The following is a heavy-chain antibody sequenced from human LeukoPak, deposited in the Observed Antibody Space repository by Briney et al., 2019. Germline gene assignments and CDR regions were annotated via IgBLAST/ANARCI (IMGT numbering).Heavy chain of an antibody. CDR1: GFSLSTSGVG. V-gene: IGHV2-5*01. CDR3: AHTTYYYDSSGYYYGY. CDR2: IYWNDDK. D-gene: IGHD3-22*01. J-gene: IGHJ4*02. Sequence: SGPTLVKPTQTLTLTCTFSGFSLSTSGVGVGWIRQPPGKALEWLALIYWNDDKRYSPSLKSRLTITKDTSKNQVVLTMTNMDPVDTATYYCAHTTYYYDSSGYYYGYWGQGTLVTVPS.